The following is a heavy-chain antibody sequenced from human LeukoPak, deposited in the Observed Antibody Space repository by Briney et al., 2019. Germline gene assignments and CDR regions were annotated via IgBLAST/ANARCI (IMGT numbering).Heavy chain of an antibody. Sequence: PSETLSLTCAVSGGSISSGGYYWSWIRQPPGKGLEWIGYIYHSGSTYYNPSLKSRVTISVDRSKNQFSLKLSSVTAADTAVYYCDRLTEDGAFDIWGQGTMVTVSS. D-gene: IGHD5-24*01. CDR1: GGSISSGGYY. CDR2: IYHSGST. V-gene: IGHV4-30-2*01. CDR3: DRLTEDGAFDI. J-gene: IGHJ3*02.